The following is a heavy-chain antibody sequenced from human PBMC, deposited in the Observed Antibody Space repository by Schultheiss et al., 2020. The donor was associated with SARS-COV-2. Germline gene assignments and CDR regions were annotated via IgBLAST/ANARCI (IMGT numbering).Heavy chain of an antibody. J-gene: IGHJ4*02. Sequence: GGSLRLSCAASGFTFSSYGMHWVHQAPGKGLEWVAVIWYDGSNKYYADSVKGRFTISRDNSKNTLYLQMNSLRAEDTAVYYCAKGNRPLDYGDQFDYWGQGTLVTVSS. CDR3: AKGNRPLDYGDQFDY. CDR1: GFTFSSYG. V-gene: IGHV3-33*06. CDR2: IWYDGSNK. D-gene: IGHD4-17*01.